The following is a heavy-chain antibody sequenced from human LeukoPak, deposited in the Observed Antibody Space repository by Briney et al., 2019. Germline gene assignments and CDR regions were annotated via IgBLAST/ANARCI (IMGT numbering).Heavy chain of an antibody. D-gene: IGHD1-26*01. CDR2: IYYSGST. J-gene: IGHJ4*02. CDR1: GRSISSYY. Sequence: SETLSLTCTVSGRSISSYYWSCIRQPPGKGLEWIGYIYYSGSTDYNPSLKSRVTISIDTSKNQFSLKLSSVTAADTAVYYCARSRPKWEVPFDYWGQGTLVTVSS. V-gene: IGHV4-59*08. CDR3: ARSRPKWEVPFDY.